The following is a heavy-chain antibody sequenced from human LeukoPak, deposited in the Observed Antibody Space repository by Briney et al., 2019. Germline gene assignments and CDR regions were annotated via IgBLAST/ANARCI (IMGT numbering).Heavy chain of an antibody. CDR3: ARAGYCSGGSCPPYYYYGMDV. D-gene: IGHD2-15*01. V-gene: IGHV4-4*07. CDR1: GGSISSYY. J-gene: IGHJ6*02. Sequence: SETLSLTCTVSGGSISSYYWSWIRQPAGKGLEWIGRIYTSGSTNYNPSLKSRVTMSVDTSKNQFSLKLSSVTAADTAVYYCARAGYCSGGSCPPYYYYGMDVWGRGTTVTVSS. CDR2: IYTSGST.